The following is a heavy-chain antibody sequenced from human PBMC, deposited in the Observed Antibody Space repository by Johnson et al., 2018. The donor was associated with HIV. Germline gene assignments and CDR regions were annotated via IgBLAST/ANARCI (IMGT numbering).Heavy chain of an antibody. CDR2: IWYDGSNK. V-gene: IGHV3-33*08. Sequence: QVQLVESGGGVVQPGRSLRLSCAASGFTFSSYAMHWVRQAPGKGLEWVAVIWYDGSNKYYADSVKGRFTISRDNSKITLYLQMSSLRVEDTAVYYCARSRARPRRFDGVDLWGQGTMVTVSS. D-gene: IGHD6-6*01. CDR1: GFTFSSYA. CDR3: ARSRARPRRFDGVDL. J-gene: IGHJ3*01.